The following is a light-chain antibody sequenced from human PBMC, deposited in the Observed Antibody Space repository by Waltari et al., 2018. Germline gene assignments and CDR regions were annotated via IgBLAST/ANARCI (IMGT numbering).Light chain of an antibody. CDR2: VNSDGSH. CDR3: ETGGHGTWV. CDR1: SGHSSNI. Sequence: QLLLTQSPTASASLGAPLKHTCTLSSGHSSNIIAWHLQQPAEGPRYLMKVNSDGSHSKGDDIPDRFSGSSSGAERYLTISSLQSEDEADYYCETGGHGTWVFGGGTKLTVL. J-gene: IGLJ3*02. V-gene: IGLV4-69*01.